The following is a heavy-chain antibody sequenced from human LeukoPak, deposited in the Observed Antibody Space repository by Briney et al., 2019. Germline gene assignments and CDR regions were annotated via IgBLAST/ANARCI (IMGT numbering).Heavy chain of an antibody. CDR1: GGSFSGYY. Sequence: SETLSLTCAVYGGSFSGYYWSWIRQPPGKGLEWIGEINHSGSTHYNPSLTSRVTISVDTSKNQFSLKLSSVTAADTAVYYCARHSITYYYDSSGYYTAIFDYWGQGTLVTVSS. CDR2: INHSGST. V-gene: IGHV4-34*01. CDR3: ARHSITYYYDSSGYYTAIFDY. D-gene: IGHD3-22*01. J-gene: IGHJ4*02.